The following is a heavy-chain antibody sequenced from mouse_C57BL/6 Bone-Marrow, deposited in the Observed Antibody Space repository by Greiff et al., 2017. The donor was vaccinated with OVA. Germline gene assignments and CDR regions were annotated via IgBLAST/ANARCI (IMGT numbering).Heavy chain of an antibody. V-gene: IGHV1-63*01. CDR3: ARGGITTVVGDY. CDR1: GYTFTNYW. Sequence: QVQLQQSGAELVRPGTSVKMSCKASGYTFTNYWIGWAKQRPGHGLEWIGDIYPGGGYTNYNAKFKGKATLTADKSSSTAYMQFSSLTSEDSAIYYCARGGITTVVGDYWGQGTTLTVSS. D-gene: IGHD1-1*01. J-gene: IGHJ2*01. CDR2: IYPGGGYT.